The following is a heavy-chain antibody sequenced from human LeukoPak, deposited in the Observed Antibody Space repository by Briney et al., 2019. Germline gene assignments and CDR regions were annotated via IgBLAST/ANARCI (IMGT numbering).Heavy chain of an antibody. V-gene: IGHV3-30-3*01. D-gene: IGHD3-10*01. J-gene: IGHJ6*02. Sequence: SGGSLRLSCAASGFTFSSYAMHWVRQAPGKGLEWVAVISYDGSNKYYADSVKGRFTISRDNSKNTLYLQMNSLRAEDTAVYYCARETYLCGSGACRGMDVWGQGTTVTVSS. CDR1: GFTFSSYA. CDR3: ARETYLCGSGACRGMDV. CDR2: ISYDGSNK.